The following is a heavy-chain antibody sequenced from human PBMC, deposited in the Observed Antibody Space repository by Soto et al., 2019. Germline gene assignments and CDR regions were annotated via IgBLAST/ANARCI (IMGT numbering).Heavy chain of an antibody. J-gene: IGHJ6*02. Sequence: PSETLSLTCTVSGGSISSYYWSWIRQPPGKGLEWIGYIYYSGSTNYNPSKKSRLTISVDTSKNQFSLKLSSVTAADTAVYYCARGAEYYYDSSGYDYGMDVWGQGTTVT. V-gene: IGHV4-59*08. D-gene: IGHD3-22*01. CDR3: ARGAEYYYDSSGYDYGMDV. CDR2: IYYSGST. CDR1: GGSISSYY.